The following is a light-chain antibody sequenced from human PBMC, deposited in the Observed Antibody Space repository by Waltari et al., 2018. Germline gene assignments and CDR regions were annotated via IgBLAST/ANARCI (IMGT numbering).Light chain of an antibody. V-gene: IGKV3-15*01. Sequence: EIVMTQSPGTLSVSPGDRVTLSCRARESVSRKVSWYQQKVGQVPRLLIYGASTRATGIPARFSGSGSGTEFTLTISSLQSEDSAVYYCDQYDDWPYTFGQGTKLE. CDR2: GAS. CDR3: DQYDDWPYT. CDR1: ESVSRK. J-gene: IGKJ2*01.